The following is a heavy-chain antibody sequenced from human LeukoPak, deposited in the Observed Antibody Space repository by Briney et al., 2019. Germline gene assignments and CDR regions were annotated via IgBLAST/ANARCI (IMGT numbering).Heavy chain of an antibody. CDR1: GFTFSAYG. CDR3: AKVLGEYSIRSKPLDT. Sequence: GGSLRLSCAASGFTFSAYGMHWVRQAPVKGLEWVAFIRYDGSNKYYPDSVRGRFTVSRDNSKNTLYLQMNSLRPEDTAVYYCAKVLGEYSIRSKPLDTRGQGTLVTVSS. D-gene: IGHD6-13*01. V-gene: IGHV3-30*02. J-gene: IGHJ5*02. CDR2: IRYDGSNK.